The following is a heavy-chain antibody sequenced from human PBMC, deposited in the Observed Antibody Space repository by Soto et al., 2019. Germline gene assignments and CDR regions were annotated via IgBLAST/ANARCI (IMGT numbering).Heavy chain of an antibody. Sequence: QVQLVESGGGVVQPGRSLRLSCAASGFTFSSYGMHWVRQAPGKGLEWVTVISYDGKVAYYADSVKGRFTISRDNSKNTLSLHMNSLRTEDTAMYYCAKEGPITNWYFYYWGQGTLVTVSS. CDR1: GFTFSSYG. CDR2: ISYDGKVA. D-gene: IGHD1-1*01. V-gene: IGHV3-30*18. J-gene: IGHJ4*02. CDR3: AKEGPITNWYFYY.